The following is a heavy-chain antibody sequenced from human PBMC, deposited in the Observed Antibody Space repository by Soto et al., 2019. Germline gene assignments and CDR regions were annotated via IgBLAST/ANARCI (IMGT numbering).Heavy chain of an antibody. Sequence: QVQLQESGPGLVKPSQTLSLTCTVSGGSISSGDYYWSWIRQHPGKGLEWIGYIYYSRSTYYNPSLKSGVTILVDTSKTQFSLKLSSVTAAATAVYYCARWWSGSRQGFAPRGQGTLVTVSS. CDR3: ARWWSGSRQGFAP. D-gene: IGHD3-3*01. CDR2: IYYSRST. J-gene: IGHJ5*02. V-gene: IGHV4-31*03. CDR1: GGSISSGDYY.